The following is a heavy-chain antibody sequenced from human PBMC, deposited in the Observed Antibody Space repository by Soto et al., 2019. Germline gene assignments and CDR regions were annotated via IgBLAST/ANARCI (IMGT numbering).Heavy chain of an antibody. CDR2: IYKSMTT. J-gene: IGHJ5*01. CDR3: ARGRYCLTGRCFPNWFDS. V-gene: IGHV4-30-4*01. D-gene: IGHD2-15*01. Sequence: QVHLLESGPGLVKPSQTLSLTCSVSGDSISTVDYFWAWIRQPPGQALEYIGYIYKSMTTYYNPSFESRVAISLDTSKSQFSLTVTSVTAADTAVYFCARGRYCLTGRCFPNWFDSWGQGTLVTVSS. CDR1: GDSISTVDYF.